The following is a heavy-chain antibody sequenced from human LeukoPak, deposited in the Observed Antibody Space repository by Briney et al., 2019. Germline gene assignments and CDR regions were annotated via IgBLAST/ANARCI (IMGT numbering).Heavy chain of an antibody. CDR1: GGTFSSYA. V-gene: IGHV1-69*05. CDR3: ARAPLVVVPAAHNWFDP. Sequence: GASVKVSCKASGGTFSSYAISWVRQAPGQGLEWMGRIIPIFGTANYAQKFQGRVTITTDESTSTAYMELSSLRSEDTAVYYCARAPLVVVPAAHNWFDPWGQGTLVTVSS. D-gene: IGHD2-2*01. CDR2: IIPIFGTA. J-gene: IGHJ5*02.